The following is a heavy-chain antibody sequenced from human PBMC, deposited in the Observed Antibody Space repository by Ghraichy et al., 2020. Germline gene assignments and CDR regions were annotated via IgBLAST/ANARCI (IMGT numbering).Heavy chain of an antibody. CDR2: IYYSGST. CDR1: GGSISSYY. Sequence: SETLSLTCTVSGGSISSYYWSWIRQPPGKGLEWIGYIYYSGSTNYNPSLKSRVTISVDTSKNQFSLKLSSVTAADTAVYYCARAVGQLEYCYYYRMDVWGHGPTLTVSS. CDR3: ARAVGQLEYCYYYRMDV. J-gene: IGHJ6*02. D-gene: IGHD2-2*01. V-gene: IGHV4-59*01.